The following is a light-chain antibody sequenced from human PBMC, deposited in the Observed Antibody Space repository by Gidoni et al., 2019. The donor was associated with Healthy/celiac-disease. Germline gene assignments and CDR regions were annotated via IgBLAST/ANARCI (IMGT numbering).Light chain of an antibody. CDR2: DAS. Sequence: EIVLTQSPATLSLSPGERATLSCRASQSVSSYLAWYQQKPGQAPRLLIYDASTRATGIPARFSGSGSGTDFTLTISSLEPEDFAVYYCQQRGNWLTFGGXTKVEIK. J-gene: IGKJ4*01. CDR3: QQRGNWLT. CDR1: QSVSSY. V-gene: IGKV3-11*01.